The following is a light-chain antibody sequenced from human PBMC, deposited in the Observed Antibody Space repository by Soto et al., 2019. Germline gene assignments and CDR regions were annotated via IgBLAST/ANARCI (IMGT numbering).Light chain of an antibody. CDR3: QQHNQWPIT. V-gene: IGKV3-15*01. J-gene: IGKJ5*01. CDR1: QSVSSY. Sequence: EIVLTQSPGTLSMSPGERATTSCTASQSVSSYLAWYQQKPGQAPRLLIYGASTRATGIPARFSGSGSGTEFTLTINSLQSEDSAVYYCQQHNQWPITFGQGTRLEN. CDR2: GAS.